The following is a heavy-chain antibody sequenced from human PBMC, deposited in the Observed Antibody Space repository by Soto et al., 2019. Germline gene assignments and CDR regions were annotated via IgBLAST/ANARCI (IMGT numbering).Heavy chain of an antibody. CDR2: IWYDGSNK. J-gene: IGHJ3*02. Sequence: QVQLVESGGGVVQPGRSLRLSCAASGFTFSSYGMHWVRQAPGKGLEWVAVIWYDGSNKYYADSVKGRFTISRDNSKNPLYLQMNSLRAEDTAXXXXXXXXXXXXPFDIWGQGTMVTVSS. CDR3: XXXXXXXXPFDI. V-gene: IGHV3-33*01. CDR1: GFTFSSYG.